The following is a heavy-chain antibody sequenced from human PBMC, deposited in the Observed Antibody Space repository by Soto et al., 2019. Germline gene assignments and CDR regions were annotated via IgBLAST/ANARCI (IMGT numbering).Heavy chain of an antibody. CDR3: ARHRTPPRLSRSKQVRVIFDY. V-gene: IGHV4-39*01. Sequence: SETLSLTCTVSGGSISSSSYYWGWIRQPPGKGLEWIGSIYYSGSTYYNPSLKSRVTISVDTSKNQFSLKLSSVTAPDTAVYYCARHRTPPRLSRSKQVRVIFDYWGQGTLVTVSS. CDR1: GGSISSSSYY. CDR2: IYYSGST. J-gene: IGHJ4*02. D-gene: IGHD6-6*01.